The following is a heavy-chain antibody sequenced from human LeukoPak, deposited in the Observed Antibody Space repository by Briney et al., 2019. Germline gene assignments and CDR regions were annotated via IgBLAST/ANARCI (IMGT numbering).Heavy chain of an antibody. J-gene: IGHJ1*01. D-gene: IGHD2-2*01. CDR3: ARDSPCSSTSCYLFVDLMVPRGFQH. V-gene: IGHV3-7*01. CDR2: IKQDGSEK. Sequence: GGSLRLSCAASGFTFSSYWMSWVRQAPGKGLEWVANIKQDGSEKYYVDSVKGRFTISRDNAKNSLYLQMNSLRAEDTAVYYCARDSPCSSTSCYLFVDLMVPRGFQHWGQGTLVTVSS. CDR1: GFTFSSYW.